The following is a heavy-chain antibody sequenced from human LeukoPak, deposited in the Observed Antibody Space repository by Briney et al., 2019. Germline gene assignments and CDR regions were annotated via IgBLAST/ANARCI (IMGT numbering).Heavy chain of an antibody. CDR3: AGTRRYCSGGSCYNWFDP. CDR1: GGSISSYY. Sequence: SETLSLTCTVSGGSISSYYWSWIRQPPGKGLEWIGYIYYSGSTNYNPSLKSRVTISIDTSKNQFSLKLSSVTAADTAVYYCAGTRRYCSGGSCYNWFDPWGQGTLVTVSS. V-gene: IGHV4-59*08. J-gene: IGHJ5*02. CDR2: IYYSGST. D-gene: IGHD2-15*01.